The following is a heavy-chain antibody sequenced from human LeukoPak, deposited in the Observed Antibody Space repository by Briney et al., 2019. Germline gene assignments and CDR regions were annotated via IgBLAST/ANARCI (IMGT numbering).Heavy chain of an antibody. V-gene: IGHV1-2*02. CDR1: GYTFTGYY. D-gene: IGHD1-26*01. CDR3: ARDRSGYSGFGGGDAFDI. CDR2: INPNSGGT. Sequence: GASVKVSCKASGYTFTGYYMHWVRQAPGQGLEWMGWINPNSGGTNYAQKFQGRVTMTRDTSISTAYMELSRLRSDDTAVYYCARDRSGYSGFGGGDAFDIRGQGTMVTVSS. J-gene: IGHJ3*02.